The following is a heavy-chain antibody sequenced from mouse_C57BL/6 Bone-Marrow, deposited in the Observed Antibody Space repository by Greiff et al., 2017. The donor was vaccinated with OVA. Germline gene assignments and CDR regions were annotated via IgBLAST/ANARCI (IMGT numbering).Heavy chain of an antibody. J-gene: IGHJ3*01. CDR1: GFTFTDYY. CDR2: IRNKANGYTT. CDR3: ARSRYDSWFAY. V-gene: IGHV7-3*01. Sequence: EVKVVESGGGLVQPGGSLSLSCAASGFTFTDYYMSWVRQPPGKALEWLGFIRNKANGYTTEYSASVKGRFTISRDNSQSILYLQMNALRAEDSATYYCARSRYDSWFAYWGQGTLVTVSA. D-gene: IGHD2-3*01.